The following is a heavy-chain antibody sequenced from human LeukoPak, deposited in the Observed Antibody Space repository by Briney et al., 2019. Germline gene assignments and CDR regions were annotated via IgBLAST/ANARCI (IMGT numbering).Heavy chain of an antibody. J-gene: IGHJ4*02. CDR1: GFIVSTDY. CDR2: IYSGGTT. CDR3: AKGIELWLTYFDH. D-gene: IGHD5-18*01. Sequence: PGGSLRLSCAASGFIVSTDYMSWVRQAPGKGLEWVSVIYSGGTTYYADSVKGRFTISRDNSKNTLSLQMNSLRAEDTAVYYCAKGIELWLTYFDHWGQGTLVTASS. V-gene: IGHV3-53*01.